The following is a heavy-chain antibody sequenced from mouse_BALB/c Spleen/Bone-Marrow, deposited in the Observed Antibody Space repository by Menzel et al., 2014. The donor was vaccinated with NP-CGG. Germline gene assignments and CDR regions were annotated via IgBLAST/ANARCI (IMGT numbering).Heavy chain of an antibody. V-gene: IGHV1-54*01. CDR3: ARHAGYLDY. CDR1: GYDFSNYL. CDR2: INPGSGNS. Sequence: QVHVKQSGAELVRPGTSVKVSCKASGYDFSNYLIEWVKQRPGQGLEWIGVINPGSGNSNYNERFKGKATLTADKSSSTAYIHLNSLTSDDSAVYFCARHAGYLDYWGQGTSLTVSS. J-gene: IGHJ2*02.